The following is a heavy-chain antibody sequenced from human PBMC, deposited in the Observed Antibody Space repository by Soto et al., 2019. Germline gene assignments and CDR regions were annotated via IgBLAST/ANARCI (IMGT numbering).Heavy chain of an antibody. CDR2: IYTSGST. J-gene: IGHJ5*02. Sequence: QVQLQESGPGLVKPSETLSLTCTVSGGSISSYYWSWIRQPAGKGLEWIGRIYTSGSTNYNPSLQSRVTMSVDTAKNQFSLKLSSVTAADTAVYYCAREDGRRPHNGFDPWVQGTLVTVSS. D-gene: IGHD1-26*01. CDR1: GGSISSYY. CDR3: AREDGRRPHNGFDP. V-gene: IGHV4-4*07.